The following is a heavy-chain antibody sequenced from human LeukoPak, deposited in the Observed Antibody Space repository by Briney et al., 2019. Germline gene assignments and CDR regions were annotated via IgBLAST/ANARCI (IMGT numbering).Heavy chain of an antibody. Sequence: GGSLRLSCAASGFTFTSYWMSWVRQAPGKGLEWVANINQNGGGKYYVDSVKGRFTISRDNAKNSLYLQMNSLRAEDTAVYYCARDAGYGWYPGWGQGTLVTVSS. J-gene: IGHJ4*02. V-gene: IGHV3-7*01. CDR3: ARDAGYGWYPG. CDR1: GFTFTSYW. D-gene: IGHD6-19*01. CDR2: INQNGGGK.